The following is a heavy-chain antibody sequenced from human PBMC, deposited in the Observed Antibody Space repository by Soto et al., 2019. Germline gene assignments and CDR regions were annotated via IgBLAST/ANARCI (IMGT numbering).Heavy chain of an antibody. CDR3: AREGPRPYYYYGMDV. J-gene: IGHJ6*02. CDR1: GYTFSTSG. V-gene: IGHV1-18*01. CDR2: ISTYNGDA. Sequence: QAQLEQSGAEVKKPGASVKVSCKSSGYTFSTSGISWVRQAPGQGLEWMGWISTYNGDANYAQRFQGRVTMTTDTSXXRTFMELRSLRSDDTAVYYCAREGPRPYYYYGMDVWGQGTTVTVSS. D-gene: IGHD6-6*01.